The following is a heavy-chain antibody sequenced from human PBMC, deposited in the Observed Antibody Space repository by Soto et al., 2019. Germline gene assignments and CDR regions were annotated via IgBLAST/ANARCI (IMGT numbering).Heavy chain of an antibody. J-gene: IGHJ5*02. CDR2: IIPIFGTA. CDR3: ARGAYYYDGSGYYWFDP. D-gene: IGHD3-22*01. Sequence: SVKVSCKASGGTFSSYAISWVRQAPGQGLEWMGGIIPIFGTANYAQKFQGRVTITADESTSTAYMELSSLRSEDTAVYYCARGAYYYDGSGYYWFDPRAQRTVVTISS. V-gene: IGHV1-69*13. CDR1: GGTFSSYA.